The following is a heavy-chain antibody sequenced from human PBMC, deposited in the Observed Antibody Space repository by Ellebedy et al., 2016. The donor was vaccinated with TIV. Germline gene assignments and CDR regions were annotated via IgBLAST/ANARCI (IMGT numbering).Heavy chain of an antibody. V-gene: IGHV3-23*01. CDR3: RQGHYADY. J-gene: IGHJ4*02. CDR1: GFSFNTFF. Sequence: GESLKISXAASGFSFNTFFMSWVRHSPWRGLEWVSTISAGSDTTRFADSVKGRFTISRDNSKNTVYLRMNDLRAEDTAVYYCRQGHYADYWGQGTLVNVSS. CDR2: ISAGSDTT.